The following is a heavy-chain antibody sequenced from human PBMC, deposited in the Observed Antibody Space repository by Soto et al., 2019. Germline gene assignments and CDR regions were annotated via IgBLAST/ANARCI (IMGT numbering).Heavy chain of an antibody. J-gene: IGHJ4*02. Sequence: SETQCLTCSVSGGSISSGDYFWTWIRQSPGKGLEWIGYIFYSGSTTYNPSLKSRVTISLDTSKNQFSLKVSSVTAEDTALYYCAKDLLRGSSHWGQGTLVTVSS. V-gene: IGHV4-61*08. CDR3: AKDLLRGSSH. D-gene: IGHD6-6*01. CDR1: GGSISSGDYF. CDR2: IFYSGST.